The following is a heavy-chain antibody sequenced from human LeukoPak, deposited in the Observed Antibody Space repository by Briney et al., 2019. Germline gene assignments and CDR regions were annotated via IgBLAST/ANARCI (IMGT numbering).Heavy chain of an antibody. CDR1: GFTFSSYG. V-gene: IGHV3-33*01. J-gene: IGHJ6*02. CDR2: IWYDGSNK. CDR3: ASANGEYYYYGMDV. Sequence: PGGSLRLSCAASGFTFSSYGMHWVRQAPGKGLEWVAVIWYDGSNKYYADSVKGRFTISRDNSKNTLYLQMNSLRAEDTAVYYCASANGEYYYYGMDVWGQGTTVTVSS. D-gene: IGHD1-1*01.